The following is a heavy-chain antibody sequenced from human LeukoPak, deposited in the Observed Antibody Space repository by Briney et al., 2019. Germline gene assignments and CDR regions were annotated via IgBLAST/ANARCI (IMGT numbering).Heavy chain of an antibody. J-gene: IGHJ4*02. CDR1: GGSIGSGSYS. V-gene: IGHV4-61*02. D-gene: IGHD5-24*01. CDR2: IFSSGYT. Sequence: SQTLSLTCNVSGGSIGSGSYSWMWIRRPAGKCLEWIGRIFSSGYTNYNPALTSRVTISLDTSKNQFSLKLSSVTAADTAIYFCASTRATRDASNRVAYWGQGTLVTVSS. CDR3: ASTRATRDASNRVAY.